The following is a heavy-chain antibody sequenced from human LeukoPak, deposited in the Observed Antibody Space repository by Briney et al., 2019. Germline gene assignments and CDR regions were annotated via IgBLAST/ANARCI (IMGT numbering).Heavy chain of an antibody. D-gene: IGHD4/OR15-4a*01. V-gene: IGHV4-4*02. CDR2: IYQSESA. CDR1: GGSISNSNW. Sequence: PSETLSLTCAVSGGSISNSNWWSWVRQPPGKGLEWIGEIYQSESASYNPSLKSRVTTSVDKSKNQLSLILSSVTAADTAVYFCARNGAYCLDFWGQGTLVTVSS. CDR3: ARNGAYCLDF. J-gene: IGHJ4*02.